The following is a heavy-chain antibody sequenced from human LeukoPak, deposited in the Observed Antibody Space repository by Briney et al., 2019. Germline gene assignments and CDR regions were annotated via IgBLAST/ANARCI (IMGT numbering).Heavy chain of an antibody. CDR2: VYDSGSA. J-gene: IGHJ3*02. CDR1: GVSISSSNW. V-gene: IGHV4-4*02. Sequence: SGTLSLTCAFSGVSISSSNWWSLFRQSPGKGLEWIGEVYDSGSAHYPPSLSSRVTISVDKAKNQLSLSLRSVTAADTAVYYCARAARWLQSRIYAFDIWGQGTMVTVSS. D-gene: IGHD5-24*01. CDR3: ARAARWLQSRIYAFDI.